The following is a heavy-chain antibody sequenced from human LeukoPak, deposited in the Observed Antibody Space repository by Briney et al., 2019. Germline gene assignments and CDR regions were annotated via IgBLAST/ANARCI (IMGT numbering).Heavy chain of an antibody. J-gene: IGHJ6*04. CDR1: DGSMSSSSYY. V-gene: IGHV4-39*01. CDR3: ASAAADV. Sequence: SETLSLTCAVSDGSMSSSSYYWGWIRQPPGKGLEWIGSIYYSGSTYYNPSLKSRVTISVDTSKNQFSLKLSSVTAADTAVYYCASAAADVWGKGTTVTVSS. CDR2: IYYSGST. D-gene: IGHD6-25*01.